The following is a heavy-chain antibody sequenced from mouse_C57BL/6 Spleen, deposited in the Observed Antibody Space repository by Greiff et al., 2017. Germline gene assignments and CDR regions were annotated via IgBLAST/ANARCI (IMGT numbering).Heavy chain of an antibody. J-gene: IGHJ2*01. Sequence: QVHVKQPGAELVKPGASVKLSCKASGYTFTSYWMHWVKQRPGRGLEWIGRIDPNSGGTKYNEKFKSKATLTVDKPSSTAYMQLSSLTSEDSAVYYCARSRGYDYDAYYFDYWGQGTTLTVSS. CDR2: IDPNSGGT. CDR1: GYTFTSYW. V-gene: IGHV1-72*01. D-gene: IGHD2-4*01. CDR3: ARSRGYDYDAYYFDY.